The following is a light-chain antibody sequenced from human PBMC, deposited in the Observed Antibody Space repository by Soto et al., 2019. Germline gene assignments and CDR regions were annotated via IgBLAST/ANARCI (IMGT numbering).Light chain of an antibody. V-gene: IGLV2-11*01. Sequence: QSALTHPRSVSRSPGPSFTISFTGTVNYVFAYNYVSWYQQHPGRPPKLMIYDFARWPSGVPDRFYGSKSGKTASPTISGLQAEDEADYFCCSYAGGYTYLFGTGTKVPVL. CDR2: DFA. CDR3: CSYAGGYTYL. CDR1: VNYVFAYNY. J-gene: IGLJ1*01.